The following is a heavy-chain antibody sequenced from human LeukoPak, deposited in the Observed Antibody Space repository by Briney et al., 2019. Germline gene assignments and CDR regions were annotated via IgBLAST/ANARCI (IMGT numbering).Heavy chain of an antibody. CDR2: IVSDGYKA. Sequence: KSGGSLRLSCVASGFTFSSYAMSWVRQAPGKGLEWVATIVSDGYKAYYADSVKGRFAISRDNSQNTVHLQMNSLRAEDTATYYCAKEIVFLFGDPWGQGALVTVSS. D-gene: IGHD2/OR15-2a*01. CDR1: GFTFSSYA. J-gene: IGHJ5*02. CDR3: AKEIVFLFGDP. V-gene: IGHV3-23*01.